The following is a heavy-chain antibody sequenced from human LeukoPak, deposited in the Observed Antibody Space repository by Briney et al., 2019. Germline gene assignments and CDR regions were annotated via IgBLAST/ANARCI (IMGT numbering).Heavy chain of an antibody. Sequence: SETLSLTCAVNGGSFSAYYWSWIRQPPGKGLEWIGEINHSGSTNYNPSLKSRVTISIDTSKNQFSLEMSSVTAADTAVYYCARGRGARSSRWYNWFDPWGQGTLVTVSS. CDR2: INHSGST. D-gene: IGHD6-13*01. V-gene: IGHV4-34*01. J-gene: IGHJ5*02. CDR1: GGSFSAYY. CDR3: ARGRGARSSRWYNWFDP.